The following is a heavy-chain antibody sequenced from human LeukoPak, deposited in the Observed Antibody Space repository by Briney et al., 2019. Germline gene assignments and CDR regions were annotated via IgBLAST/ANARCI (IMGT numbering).Heavy chain of an antibody. CDR3: ARVSRWQILGYYLEY. D-gene: IGHD2-15*01. CDR2: IKYDGSEK. V-gene: IGHV3-7*01. J-gene: IGHJ4*02. CDR1: GFTFSNYW. Sequence: PGGSLRLSCEASGFTFSNYWMSWVRQAPGKGLEWVANIKYDGSEKYYVDSVKDRFTISRDNAKNSLYLQMNSLRAEDTAVYYCARVSRWQILGYYLEYWGQGTRVTVSS.